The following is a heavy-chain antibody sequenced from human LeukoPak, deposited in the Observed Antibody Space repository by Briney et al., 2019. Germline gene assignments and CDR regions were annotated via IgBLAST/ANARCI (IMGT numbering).Heavy chain of an antibody. CDR1: GYSFTSYW. Sequence: GESLKISCKGSGYSFTSYWIGWVRQMPGKGLEWMGIIYPGDPDTRYSPSFQGQVTISADKSISTAYLQWSSLKASDTAMYYCAREGYSSSGGKYYFDYWGQGTLVTVSS. CDR3: AREGYSSSGGKYYFDY. CDR2: IYPGDPDT. D-gene: IGHD6-6*01. V-gene: IGHV5-51*01. J-gene: IGHJ4*02.